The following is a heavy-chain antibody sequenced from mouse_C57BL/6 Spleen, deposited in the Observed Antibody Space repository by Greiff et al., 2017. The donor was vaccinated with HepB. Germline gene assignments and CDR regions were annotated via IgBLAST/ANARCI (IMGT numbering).Heavy chain of an antibody. D-gene: IGHD1-1*01. CDR2: IYPRDGST. CDR3: ARSEVVADWYFDV. Sequence: VKLVESDAELVKPGASVKISCKVSGYTFTDHTIHWMKQRPEQGLEWIGYIYPRDGSTKYNEKFKGKATLTADKSSSTAYMQLNSLTSEDSAVYFCARSEVVADWYFDVWGTGTTVTVSS. CDR1: GYTFTDHT. J-gene: IGHJ1*03. V-gene: IGHV1-78*01.